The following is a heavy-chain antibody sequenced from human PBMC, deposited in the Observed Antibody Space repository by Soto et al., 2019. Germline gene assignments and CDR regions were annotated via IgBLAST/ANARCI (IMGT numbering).Heavy chain of an antibody. CDR3: ARTAPMDAGDKYYYDF. Sequence: GASVKVSCKTSGGTFSTFGSSWVRQAPGKGLEWMGGIIPFFGTAEYSQKFEDRITITADESTNTVYMDLRSLTSEDTAIYYCARTAPMDAGDKYYYDFWGQGALVTVSS. D-gene: IGHD3-16*01. CDR1: GGTFSTFG. CDR2: IIPFFGTA. J-gene: IGHJ4*02. V-gene: IGHV1-69*13.